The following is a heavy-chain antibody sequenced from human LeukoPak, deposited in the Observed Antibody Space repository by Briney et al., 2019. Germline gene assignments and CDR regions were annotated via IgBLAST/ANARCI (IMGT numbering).Heavy chain of an antibody. J-gene: IGHJ4*02. CDR3: ARERREQLLPPYTRSVTYFDY. CDR1: GGSITSNSYY. D-gene: IGHD2-2*01. Sequence: SETLSLTCTVSGGSITSNSYYWGWIRQPPGTGLKWIGSITYSGSTYYNPSLKRRVTISIDTSKNQFSLKLSSVTAADTAVYYCARERREQLLPPYTRSVTYFDYWGQGTLVTVSS. V-gene: IGHV4-39*07. CDR2: ITYSGST.